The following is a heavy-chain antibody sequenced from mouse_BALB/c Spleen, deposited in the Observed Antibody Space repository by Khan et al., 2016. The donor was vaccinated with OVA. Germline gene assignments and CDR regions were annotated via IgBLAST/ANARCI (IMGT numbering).Heavy chain of an antibody. CDR1: GYTFTSYT. D-gene: IGHD2-14*01. Sequence: VQLQQSGAELARPGASVKMSCKASGYTFTSYTIHWIKKRPGQGLEWIGYINPSNGYTNYNQKFEDKATLTTDKSSTTAYLQLSSLTSDDSAVYNCVRDGAYHRNDGLFAYWGQGTLVTVSA. CDR2: INPSNGYT. J-gene: IGHJ3*01. CDR3: VRDGAYHRNDGLFAY. V-gene: IGHV1-4*01.